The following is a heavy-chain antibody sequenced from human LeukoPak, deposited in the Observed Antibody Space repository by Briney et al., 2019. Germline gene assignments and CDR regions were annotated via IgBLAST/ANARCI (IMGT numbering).Heavy chain of an antibody. Sequence: HPGGSLRLSCAASGFTFSSYAMSWVRQAPGKGLEWVSAISGSGGSTYYADSVKGRFTISRDNSKNTLYLQMNSLRAEDTAVYYCAKIWVIPAEAAGRRSDYWGQGTLVTVSS. D-gene: IGHD6-13*01. V-gene: IGHV3-23*01. CDR3: AKIWVIPAEAAGRRSDY. CDR2: ISGSGGST. J-gene: IGHJ4*02. CDR1: GFTFSSYA.